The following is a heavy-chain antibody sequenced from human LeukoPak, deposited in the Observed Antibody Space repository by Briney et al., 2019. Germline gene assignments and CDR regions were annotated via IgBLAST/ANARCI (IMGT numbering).Heavy chain of an antibody. Sequence: SETLSLTCTVSGGSISSYYWSWIRQPAGKGLEWIGRIYTSGSTNYNPSLKSRVTMSVDTSKNQFSLKVSSVTAADTAVYYCARVGVVVPAAPFDPWGQGTLVTVSS. CDR1: GGSISSYY. V-gene: IGHV4-4*07. CDR2: IYTSGST. D-gene: IGHD2-2*01. J-gene: IGHJ5*02. CDR3: ARVGVVVPAAPFDP.